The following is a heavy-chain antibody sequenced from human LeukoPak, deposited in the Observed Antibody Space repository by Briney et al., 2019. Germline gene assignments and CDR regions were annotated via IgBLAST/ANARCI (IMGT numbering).Heavy chain of an antibody. V-gene: IGHV5-51*01. D-gene: IGHD3-10*01. J-gene: IGHJ4*02. CDR1: GYCFTNFR. CDR2: IYPSDSDT. Sequence: GESLKISCKGFGYCFTNFRIGWVRQMPGKGLEWRGIIYPSDSDTTYSPTFQGQVTISVDKSINTAYLQWSSLKASDSAIYYCARVYGSGSYYTHFDYWGQGTLVTVSS. CDR3: ARVYGSGSYYTHFDY.